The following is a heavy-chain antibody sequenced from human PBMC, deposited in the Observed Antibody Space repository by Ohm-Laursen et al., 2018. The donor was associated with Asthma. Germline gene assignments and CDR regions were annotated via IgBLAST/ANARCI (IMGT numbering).Heavy chain of an antibody. V-gene: IGHV3-30*03. CDR2: ISYDGSNK. Sequence: SLRLSCAAPGFTFSSYGMHWVRQAPGKGLEWVAVISYDGSNKYYADSVKGRFTISRDNSKNTLYLQLHSLRAEDTALYYCARGDYRSGWYFQHWGQGTLVTVSS. J-gene: IGHJ1*01. D-gene: IGHD6-19*01. CDR3: ARGDYRSGWYFQH. CDR1: GFTFSSYG.